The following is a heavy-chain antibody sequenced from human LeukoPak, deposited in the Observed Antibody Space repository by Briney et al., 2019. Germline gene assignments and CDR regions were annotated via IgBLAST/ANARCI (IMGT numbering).Heavy chain of an antibody. CDR1: GGSSSSYY. D-gene: IGHD6-13*01. CDR3: ARVTGYMTEDYFDY. CDR2: IYYSGST. Sequence: SETLSLTCTVSGGSSSSYYCSWIRQPPGKGLEWIGYIYYSGSTNYNPSLKSRVTISVDTSKNQFSLRLSSVTAADTAVYYCARVTGYMTEDYFDYWGQGTLITVSS. J-gene: IGHJ4*02. V-gene: IGHV4-59*01.